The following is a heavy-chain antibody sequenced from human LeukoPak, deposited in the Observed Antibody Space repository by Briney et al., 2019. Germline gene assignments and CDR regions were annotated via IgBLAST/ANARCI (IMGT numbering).Heavy chain of an antibody. V-gene: IGHV3-30*18. D-gene: IGHD5-18*01. CDR3: AKVSSERQLWLPFDY. J-gene: IGHJ4*02. CDR1: GLTFSNYG. CDR2: ISYDGSLK. Sequence: PGGSLRLSCAASGLTFSNYGIHWARHAPGKGLEWVTAISYDGSLKYYADSVRGRLTMSRDNSKNTLYLEMSSLRTEDTAVYYCAKVSSERQLWLPFDYWGQGALVTVSS.